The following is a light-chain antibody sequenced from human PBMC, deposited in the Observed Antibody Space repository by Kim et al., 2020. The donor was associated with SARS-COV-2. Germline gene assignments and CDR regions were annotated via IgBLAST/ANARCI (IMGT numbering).Light chain of an antibody. CDR2: TNS. V-gene: IGLV1-44*01. J-gene: IGLJ3*02. Sequence: ELTQPPSASGTPGQRVIISCSGSTSNIGVNDVNWYQQLPGTAPKFLIYTNSKRPSGVPDRFSGSKSGTSASLAITGLQSEDEADYYCAAWDDTLDGPVFGGGTQLTVL. CDR3: AAWDDTLDGPV. CDR1: TSNIGVND.